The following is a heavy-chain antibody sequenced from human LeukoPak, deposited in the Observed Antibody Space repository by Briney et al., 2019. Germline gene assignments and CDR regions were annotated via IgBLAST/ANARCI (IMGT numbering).Heavy chain of an antibody. D-gene: IGHD6-13*01. CDR2: LYYNGNT. J-gene: IGHJ4*02. Sequence: SETLSLTCTVSGGSISSYYWSWVRQPPGKGLEWIGYLYYNGNTNYNPSLKSRVTISVDTSKNQFSLKLSSVTAADTAVYYCARADIAAAGMGAHFDYWGQGTLVTVSS. CDR1: GGSISSYY. CDR3: ARADIAAAGMGAHFDY. V-gene: IGHV4-59*01.